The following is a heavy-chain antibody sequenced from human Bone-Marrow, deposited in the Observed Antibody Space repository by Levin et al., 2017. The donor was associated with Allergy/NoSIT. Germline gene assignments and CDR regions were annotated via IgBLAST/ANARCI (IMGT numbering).Heavy chain of an antibody. V-gene: IGHV3-21*01. CDR1: GFTFSSYS. D-gene: IGHD2-2*01. CDR2: ISSSSSYI. CDR3: ARDGFVPAAHNYYDYGMDG. Sequence: GESLKISCAASGFTFSSYSMNWVRQAPGKGLEWVSSISSSSSYIYYADSVKGRFTISRDNAKNSLYLQMNSLRAEDTAVYYCARDGFVPAAHNYYDYGMDGWGQGTTVTVSS. J-gene: IGHJ6*02.